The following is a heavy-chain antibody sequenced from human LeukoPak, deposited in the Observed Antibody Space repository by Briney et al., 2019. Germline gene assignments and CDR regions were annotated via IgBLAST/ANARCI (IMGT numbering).Heavy chain of an antibody. J-gene: IGHJ4*02. Sequence: PGGSLRLSCAASGFTFSSYSMNWVRQAPGKGLEWVSYISSSSSTIYYADSVKGRFTISRDNAKNSLYLQMNSLRAEDTAVYYCARDVKTYYYDSSGYYYFDYWGQGTLVTVSS. CDR1: GFTFSSYS. CDR3: ARDVKTYYYDSSGYYYFDY. D-gene: IGHD3-22*01. CDR2: ISSSSSTI. V-gene: IGHV3-48*01.